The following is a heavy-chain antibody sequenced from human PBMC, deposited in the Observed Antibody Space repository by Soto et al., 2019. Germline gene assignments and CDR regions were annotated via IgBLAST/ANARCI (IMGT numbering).Heavy chain of an antibody. CDR3: TSDNGLESYRFDY. CDR1: GVSISSGDYS. CDR2: IYHDGRT. D-gene: IGHD3-10*01. Sequence: QLQLQESVSGLVTPSQTLSLTCAVSGVSISSGDYSWSWIRQTPGKGLEWIGYIYHDGRTLYNPSLKMRVTRSLDRSNNQFSLKLTSMTSADTAVYYCTSDNGLESYRFDYWGQGTLVTVSS. V-gene: IGHV4-30-2*01. J-gene: IGHJ4*02.